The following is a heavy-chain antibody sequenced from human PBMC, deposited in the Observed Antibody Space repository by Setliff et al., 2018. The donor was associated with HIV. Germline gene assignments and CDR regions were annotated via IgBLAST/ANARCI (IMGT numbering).Heavy chain of an antibody. J-gene: IGHJ4*02. CDR1: GFTFSGYA. Sequence: GGSLRLSCAASGFTFSGYAMSWIRQAPGKGLEWVSSLSGTSSTIYLADSVKGRFTISRDNAQNSLYLHMNSLRAEDTAMYYCARDLFPYYHDSRPYYPPAYWGQGTLVTVSS. D-gene: IGHD3-22*01. V-gene: IGHV3-11*01. CDR2: LSGTSSTI. CDR3: ARDLFPYYHDSRPYYPPAY.